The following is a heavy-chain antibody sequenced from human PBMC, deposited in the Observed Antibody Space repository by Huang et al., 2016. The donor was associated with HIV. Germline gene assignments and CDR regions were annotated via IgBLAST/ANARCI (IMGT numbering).Heavy chain of an antibody. Sequence: QVQLVQSGSELRKPGASVKVSCQASGYTFTRYAMNWVRQAPGQRLEWMGWINTNTGNPTYAQAFTGRFVLSLDTSVSTAYLQISSLEAEDTAVYYCARDYYDSRGYDIHAVVDYWGQGTLVTVSS. CDR2: INTNTGNP. CDR1: GYTFTRYA. J-gene: IGHJ4*02. V-gene: IGHV7-4-1*02. CDR3: ARDYYDSRGYDIHAVVDY. D-gene: IGHD3-22*01.